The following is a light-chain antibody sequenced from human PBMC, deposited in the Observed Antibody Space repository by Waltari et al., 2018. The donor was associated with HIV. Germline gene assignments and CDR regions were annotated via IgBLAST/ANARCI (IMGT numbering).Light chain of an antibody. CDR1: SSHIVPVDD. V-gene: IGLV1-40*01. Sequence: QSVLTPPPSVSGAPRPSVSISCSGASSHIVPVDDVHTYQQLPGTAPKLLISDNVNRPSGVPDRFSESTSGTSASLSITGLQAEDEADYYCHSYDRGLGGSVFGGGTKVTVL. CDR3: HSYDRGLGGSV. J-gene: IGLJ3*02. CDR2: DNV.